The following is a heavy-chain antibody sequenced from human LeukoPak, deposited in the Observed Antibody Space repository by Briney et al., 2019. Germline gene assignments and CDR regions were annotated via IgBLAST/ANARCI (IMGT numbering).Heavy chain of an antibody. CDR1: GGSISSYY. CDR2: INHSGST. CDR3: ASGYSSAHDAFDI. J-gene: IGHJ3*02. V-gene: IGHV4-34*01. Sequence: SETLSLTCTVSGGSISSYYWSWIRQPPGKGLEWIGEINHSGSTNYNPSLKSRVTISVDTSKNQFSLKLSSVTAADTAVYYCASGYSSAHDAFDIWGQGTMVTVSS. D-gene: IGHD6-25*01.